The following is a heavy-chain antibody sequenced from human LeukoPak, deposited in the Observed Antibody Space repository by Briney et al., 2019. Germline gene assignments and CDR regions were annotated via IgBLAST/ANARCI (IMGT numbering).Heavy chain of an antibody. V-gene: IGHV3-21*01. CDR3: AKDKDSGSYSPADY. D-gene: IGHD1-26*01. J-gene: IGHJ4*02. CDR1: GFTFSSYS. Sequence: GGSLRLSCAASGFTFSSYSMNWVRQAPEKGLEWVSSISSSSSYIYYADSVKGRFTISRDNSKNTLYLQMNSLRAEDTAVYYCAKDKDSGSYSPADYWGQGTLVTVSS. CDR2: ISSSSSYI.